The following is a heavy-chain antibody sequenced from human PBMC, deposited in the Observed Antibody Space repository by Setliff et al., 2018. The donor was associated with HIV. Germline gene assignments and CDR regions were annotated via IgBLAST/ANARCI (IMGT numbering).Heavy chain of an antibody. CDR3: ARDLFALEIGGGWAVDY. Sequence: GASVKVSCKASGYTFTSYALNWVRQAPGQGLEWMGWINTNSGNPMSAQGFSGRFVFSLDTSVSTAYLQISSLTAEDTAVYYCARDLFALEIGGGWAVDYWGQGTLVTVSS. CDR1: GYTFTSYA. J-gene: IGHJ4*02. CDR2: INTNSGNP. V-gene: IGHV7-4-1*02. D-gene: IGHD3-10*01.